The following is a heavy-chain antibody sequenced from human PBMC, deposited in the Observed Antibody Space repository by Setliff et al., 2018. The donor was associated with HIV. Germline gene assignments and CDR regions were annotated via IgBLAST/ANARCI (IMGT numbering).Heavy chain of an antibody. CDR2: INVNNDAT. D-gene: IGHD1-26*01. CDR3: ARASGGNSVENGFDI. CDR1: GYTFTSHY. V-gene: IGHV1-18*04. Sequence: ASVKVSCKASGYTFTSHYIHWVRQAPGQGLEWMGWINVNNDATNYAQKFHGRVTMTTDTSTRTAYMEMRGLTYDDTAVYYCARASGGNSVENGFDIWGQGTMVTVS. J-gene: IGHJ3*02.